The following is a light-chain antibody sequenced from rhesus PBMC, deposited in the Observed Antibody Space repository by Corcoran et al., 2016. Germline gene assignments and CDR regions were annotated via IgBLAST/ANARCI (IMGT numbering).Light chain of an antibody. CDR1: SSDSGGDNY. J-gene: IGLJ1*01. CDR2: GVS. CDR3: CSYTSSSTFI. Sequence: QSAPTQPPSVSGSPGQSVTISCTGTSSDSGGDNYVSWYQQPPGKAPKLRVYGVSDRPSGVSDRFSGAKSGNTASLTISGLQAEDEAYYYCCSYTSSSTFIFGAGTRLTVL. V-gene: IGLV2S7*01.